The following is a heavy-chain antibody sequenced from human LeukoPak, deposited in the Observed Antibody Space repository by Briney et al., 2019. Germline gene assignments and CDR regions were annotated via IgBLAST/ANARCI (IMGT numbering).Heavy chain of an antibody. V-gene: IGHV1-2*06. Sequence: ASVKVSCKASGGTFSSYAISWVRQAPGQGLEWMGRINPNSGGTNYAQKFQGRVTMTKDTSISTAYMELSRLRSDDTAVYYCASYGYSSQYFDYWGQGTLVTVFS. CDR2: INPNSGGT. D-gene: IGHD6-13*01. CDR3: ASYGYSSQYFDY. CDR1: GGTFSSYA. J-gene: IGHJ4*02.